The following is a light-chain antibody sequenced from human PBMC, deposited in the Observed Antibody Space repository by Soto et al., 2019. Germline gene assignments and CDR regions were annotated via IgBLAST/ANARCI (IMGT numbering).Light chain of an antibody. CDR2: GNS. V-gene: IGLV1-40*01. CDR1: SYNIGAGYD. CDR3: QSYDSSLSGVV. Sequence: QSVLTQPPSVSGAPGQRVTISCTGSSYNIGAGYDVHWYQQLPGIAPKLVIYGNSNRPSGVADRFSGSKSGTSASLAITGLQAEDEADYYCQSYDSSLSGVVFGGGTQLTVL. J-gene: IGLJ7*01.